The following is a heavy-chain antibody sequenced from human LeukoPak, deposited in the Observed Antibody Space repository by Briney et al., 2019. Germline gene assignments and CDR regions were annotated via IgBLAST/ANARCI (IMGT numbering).Heavy chain of an antibody. V-gene: IGHV4-34*01. CDR1: GGSFSGYY. Sequence: PSETLSLTCAVYGGSFSGYYWSWIRQPPGKGLEWIGEINHSGSTNYNPSLKSRVTISVDKSKNQFSLKLSSVTAADTAVYYCARDMYYDSSGYYLNWFDPWGQGTLVTVSS. CDR2: INHSGST. CDR3: ARDMYYDSSGYYLNWFDP. J-gene: IGHJ5*02. D-gene: IGHD3-22*01.